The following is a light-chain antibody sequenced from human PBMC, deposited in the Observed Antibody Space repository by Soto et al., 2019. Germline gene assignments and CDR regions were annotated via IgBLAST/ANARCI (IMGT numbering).Light chain of an antibody. CDR1: QSVGTN. V-gene: IGKV3D-15*01. CDR3: QQYSKWPADYA. CDR2: ATS. J-gene: IGKJ3*01. Sequence: IVMTQSPATLSVSPGEPATLSCRASQSVGTNLAWYQQKPGQPPRLLIYATSTRVTGVPVRFTGGGSGTDFGLTISSLQSEDFAGYYCQQYSKWPADYAFGPRAKLD.